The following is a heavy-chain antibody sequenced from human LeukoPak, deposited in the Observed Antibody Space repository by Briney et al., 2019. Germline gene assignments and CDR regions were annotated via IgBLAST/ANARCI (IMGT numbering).Heavy chain of an antibody. Sequence: GGSLRLSCAASGFTFSIYSMNWVRQAPGKGLEWVSSISSSSSYVYYADSVKGRFTISRDNAKNSLYLQMNSLRAEATAVYYCARTDLDCSGGSCPDYWGQGTLVTVSS. D-gene: IGHD2-15*01. J-gene: IGHJ4*02. CDR1: GFTFSIYS. CDR2: ISSSSSYV. V-gene: IGHV3-21*01. CDR3: ARTDLDCSGGSCPDY.